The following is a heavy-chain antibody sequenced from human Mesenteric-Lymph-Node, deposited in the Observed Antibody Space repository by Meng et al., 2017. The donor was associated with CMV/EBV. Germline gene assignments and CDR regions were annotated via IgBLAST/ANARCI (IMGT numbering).Heavy chain of an antibody. CDR1: GFAFGTYA. Sequence: GGSLRLSCATSGFAFGTYAMNWVRQAPGKGLEWVSTINSGSRGTIFYANSVRGRFTISRDDSRNTLYLQMISLRAEDTAIYYCARRLPYYGMDVWGQGTAVTVSS. D-gene: IGHD1-1*01. J-gene: IGHJ6*01. V-gene: IGHV3-23*01. CDR2: INSGSRGTI. CDR3: ARRLPYYGMDV.